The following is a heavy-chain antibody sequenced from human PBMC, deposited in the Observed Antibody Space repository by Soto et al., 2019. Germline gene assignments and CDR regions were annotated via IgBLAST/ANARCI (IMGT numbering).Heavy chain of an antibody. CDR2: IAWDDEK. CDR3: AHRRYESSDYYDWFDP. D-gene: IGHD4-17*01. V-gene: IGHV2-5*02. CDR1: GFSLSTRGVR. Sequence: QITLKESGPALVKPTQTLTLTCTFSGFSLSTRGVRVGWIRQPPGKALEWLAIIAWDDEKHYSPFLESRLTIIKDTSRNHVVLTVTNVDPVDTGTYYCAHRRYESSDYYDWFDPWGQGMLVTVSS. J-gene: IGHJ5*02.